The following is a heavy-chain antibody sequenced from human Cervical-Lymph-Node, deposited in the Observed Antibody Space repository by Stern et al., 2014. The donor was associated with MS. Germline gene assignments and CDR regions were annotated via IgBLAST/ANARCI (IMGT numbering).Heavy chain of an antibody. V-gene: IGHV1-69*01. J-gene: IGHJ6*02. CDR2: IIPIFGTA. D-gene: IGHD3-22*01. CDR1: GGTFSSYA. CDR3: ARSYYYDSSGLYYYYGMDV. Sequence: QMQLVQSGAEVKKPGSSVKVSCKASGGTFSSYAISWVRQAPGQGLEWMGGIIPIFGTANYAQKFQGRVTITADESTSTAYMELSSLRSEDTAVYYCARSYYYDSSGLYYYYGMDVWGQGTTVTVSS.